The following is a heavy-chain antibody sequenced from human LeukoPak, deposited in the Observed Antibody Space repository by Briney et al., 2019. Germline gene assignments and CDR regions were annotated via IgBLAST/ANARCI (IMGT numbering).Heavy chain of an antibody. CDR2: INPSGGST. Sequence: ASVKVSCKASGYTFTSYYMHWVRQAPGQGLERMGIINPSGGSTSYAQKFQGRVTMTRDTSTSTVYMELSSLRSEDTAVYYCARADPSGWYYYWGQGTLVTVSS. V-gene: IGHV1-46*01. D-gene: IGHD6-19*01. CDR3: ARADPSGWYYY. J-gene: IGHJ4*02. CDR1: GYTFTSYY.